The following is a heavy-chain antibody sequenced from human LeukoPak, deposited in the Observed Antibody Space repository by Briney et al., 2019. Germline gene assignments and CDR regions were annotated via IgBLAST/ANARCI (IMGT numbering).Heavy chain of an antibody. CDR2: ISGSGGST. CDR1: GFTFSSYA. CDR3: AKAPHDYGDYLAAFDI. V-gene: IGHV3-23*01. D-gene: IGHD4-17*01. Sequence: GGSLRLSCAASGFTFSSYAMSWVRQAPGKGLEWVSAISGSGGSTYYADSVKGRFTISRDNSRNTLYLQMNSLRAEDTAVYYCAKAPHDYGDYLAAFDIWGQGTMVTVSS. J-gene: IGHJ3*02.